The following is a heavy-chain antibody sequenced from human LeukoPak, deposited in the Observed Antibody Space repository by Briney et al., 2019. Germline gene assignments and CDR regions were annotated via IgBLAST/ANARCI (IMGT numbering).Heavy chain of an antibody. V-gene: IGHV1-18*01. CDR1: GYTFTSYG. J-gene: IGHJ4*02. CDR2: ISAYNGNT. CDR3: ARDTAMVTGFDY. Sequence: ASVKVSCKASGYTFTSYGISWVRQAPGQELEWMVWISAYNGNTNYAQKLQGRVTMTTDTCTSTAYMELRSLRSDDTAVYYCARDTAMVTGFDYWGQGTLVTVSS. D-gene: IGHD5-18*01.